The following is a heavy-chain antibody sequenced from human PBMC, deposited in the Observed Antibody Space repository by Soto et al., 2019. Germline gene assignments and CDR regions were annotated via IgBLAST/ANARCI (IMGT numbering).Heavy chain of an antibody. V-gene: IGHV4-4*07. Sequence: ETLSLTCTVSGGSISSYYWSWIRQPAGKGLEWIGRIYTSGSTNYNPSLKSRVTMSVDTSKNQFSLKLSSVTAADTAVYYCARDRDGYNLGAFDIWGQGTMVTVSS. D-gene: IGHD5-12*01. CDR3: ARDRDGYNLGAFDI. CDR2: IYTSGST. CDR1: GGSISSYY. J-gene: IGHJ3*02.